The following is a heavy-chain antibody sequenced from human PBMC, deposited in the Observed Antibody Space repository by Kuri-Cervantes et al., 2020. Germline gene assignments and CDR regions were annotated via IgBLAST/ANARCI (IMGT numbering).Heavy chain of an antibody. V-gene: IGHV4-34*01. Sequence: GSLRLSCAVYGGSFSGYYWSWIRQPPGKGLEWIGEINHSGRTNYNPSLKSRVTISLETSKNQFSLKLISVTAADTTVYYCARILRFAIAFDPWGRGSLVTVSS. CDR1: GGSFSGYY. CDR2: INHSGRT. D-gene: IGHD3-3*01. CDR3: ARILRFAIAFDP. J-gene: IGHJ5*02.